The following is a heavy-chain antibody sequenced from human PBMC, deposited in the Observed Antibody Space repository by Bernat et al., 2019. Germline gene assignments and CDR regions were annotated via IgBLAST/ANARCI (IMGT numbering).Heavy chain of an antibody. CDR2: IWYDGSNK. CDR3: ARDHLGGRSFDY. Sequence: QVHLVESGGGVVQPGRSLRLSCAASGFTFSSYGMHWVRQAPGKGLEWVAIIWYDGSNKYHADSVKGRFTISRDNSNNTLYLQMNSLRAEDTAVYFCARDHLGGRSFDYWGQGTLVTVSS. D-gene: IGHD3-16*01. V-gene: IGHV3-33*01. CDR1: GFTFSSYG. J-gene: IGHJ4*02.